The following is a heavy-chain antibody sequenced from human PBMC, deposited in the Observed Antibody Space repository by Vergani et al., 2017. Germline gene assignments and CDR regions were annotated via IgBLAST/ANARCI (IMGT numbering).Heavy chain of an antibody. D-gene: IGHD3-22*01. Sequence: EVELVQSGPEMRKPGESVKLSCKGSEYSFGNYWIGWVRQMPGKGLEWMGIIHPADSDTRYSPSFQGQVTISVDKSISTAYLQRSSLRASDSAMYYCARLXGRDSSGSKYFDYWGQGTLVTVSS. V-gene: IGHV5-51*03. CDR1: EYSFGNYW. J-gene: IGHJ4*02. CDR2: IHPADSDT. CDR3: ARLXGRDSSGSKYFDY.